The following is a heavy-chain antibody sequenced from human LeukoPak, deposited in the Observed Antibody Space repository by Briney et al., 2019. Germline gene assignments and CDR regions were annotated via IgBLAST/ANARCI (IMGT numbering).Heavy chain of an antibody. CDR1: GFTFSSYW. D-gene: IGHD1-1*01. CDR3: AKAPPYTKYFDY. Sequence: PGGSLRLSCAASGFTFSSYWMSWVRQAPGQGLEWVSTISNSGDATFYADAVKGRFTISRDNSKNTLYLQMYSLRAEDTAIYYCAKAPPYTKYFDYWGQGTLLTVSS. CDR2: ISNSGDAT. J-gene: IGHJ4*02. V-gene: IGHV3-23*01.